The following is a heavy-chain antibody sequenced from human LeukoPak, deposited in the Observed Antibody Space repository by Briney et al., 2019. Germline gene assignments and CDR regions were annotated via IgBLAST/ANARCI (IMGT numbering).Heavy chain of an antibody. Sequence: PSETLSLTCTVSGGSISSGGYYWSWIRQHPGKGLEWIGYIYYSGSTYYNPSLKSRVTISVDTSKNQFSLKLNSVTAADTAVYYCARSSGSYYTNWFDPWGQGTLVTVSS. CDR3: ARSSGSYYTNWFDP. CDR2: IYYSGST. CDR1: GGSISSGGYY. V-gene: IGHV4-31*03. D-gene: IGHD3-10*01. J-gene: IGHJ5*02.